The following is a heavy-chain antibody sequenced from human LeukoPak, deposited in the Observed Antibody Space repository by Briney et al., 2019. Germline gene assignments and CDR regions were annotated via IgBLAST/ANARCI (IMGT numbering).Heavy chain of an antibody. CDR1: GFTFSSYG. J-gene: IGHJ4*02. V-gene: IGHV3-33*01. CDR2: IWYDGSNK. D-gene: IGHD6-19*01. CDR3: ARDWDSSGRGCFGY. Sequence: PGRSLRLSCAASGFTFSSYGMHWVRQAPVKGLEWVAVIWYDGSNKYYADSVKGRFTISRDNSKNTLYLQMNSLRAEDTAVYYCARDWDSSGRGCFGYWGQGTLVTVSS.